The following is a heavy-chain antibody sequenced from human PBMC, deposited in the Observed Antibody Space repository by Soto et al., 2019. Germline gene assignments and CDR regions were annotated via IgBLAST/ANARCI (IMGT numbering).Heavy chain of an antibody. CDR1: GFTFSSYE. V-gene: IGHV3-48*03. J-gene: IGHJ4*02. Sequence: EVQLVESGGGLVQRGGSLRLSCAASGFTFSSYEMNWVRQAPGKGLEWVSYISTSPGVIYYADSVKGRFTISRDNAKNSLYLQMNSLRAEDTAVYYCARERYDSGRPLDYWGQGTLVTVSS. D-gene: IGHD3-10*01. CDR3: ARERYDSGRPLDY. CDR2: ISTSPGVI.